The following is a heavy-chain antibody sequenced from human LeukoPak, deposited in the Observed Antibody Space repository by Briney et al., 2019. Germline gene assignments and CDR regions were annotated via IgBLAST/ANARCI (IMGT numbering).Heavy chain of an antibody. CDR3: VKGGQDCSPTTCYYD. D-gene: IGHD2-2*01. CDR1: GYIFNNYA. CDR2: ISGSGST. V-gene: IGHV3-23*01. J-gene: IGHJ4*02. Sequence: GGSLRLSCVASGYIFNNYAVSWVRQAPGRGLEWVSAISGSGSTYYADSVKGRFTISRDNSKNTGYLQMNSLRAEDTAVYYCVKGGQDCSPTTCYYDWGQGTLVTVSS.